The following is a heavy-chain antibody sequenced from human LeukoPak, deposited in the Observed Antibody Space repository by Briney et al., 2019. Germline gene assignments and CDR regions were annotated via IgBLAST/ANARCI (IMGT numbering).Heavy chain of an antibody. Sequence: SQTLSLTCTVSGGSISSGGYFWSWIRQPAGKGLEWIGRIYTSGGTNYNPSLNSRVTVSIDTSTNQFSLRLTSVTAADTAVYYCATYCSHTSCHTGGGFQHWGQSTLVTVSS. CDR3: ATYCSHTSCHTGGGFQH. J-gene: IGHJ1*01. D-gene: IGHD2-2*02. CDR2: IYTSGGT. V-gene: IGHV4-61*02. CDR1: GGSISSGGYF.